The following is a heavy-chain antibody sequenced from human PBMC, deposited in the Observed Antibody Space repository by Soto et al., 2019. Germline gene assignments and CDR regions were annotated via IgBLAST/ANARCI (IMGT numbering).Heavy chain of an antibody. CDR2: TYYRSKWYN. V-gene: IGHV6-1*01. CDR3: ARDSYSSIWLGTAY. CDR1: GDSVSSNSAA. D-gene: IGHD6-13*01. J-gene: IGHJ4*02. Sequence: PSQTLSLTCAISGDSVSSNSAAWNWIRQSPSRGLEWLGRTYYRSKWYNEYAISVKSRITVNPDTSKNQFSLQLNSVTPEDTAVYYCARDSYSSIWLGTAYWGQGIQVTVSS.